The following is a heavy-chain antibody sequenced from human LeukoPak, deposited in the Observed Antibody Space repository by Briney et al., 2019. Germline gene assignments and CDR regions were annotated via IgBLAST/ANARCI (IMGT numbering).Heavy chain of an antibody. V-gene: IGHV4-59*01. CDR1: GGSISSYY. Sequence: SETLSLTCTVSGGSISSYYWSWIRQPPGKGQEWIGYTFHSGSTNYNPSLKSRVTISVDTSKNQFSLKLSSVTAADTAVYYCARSGYSYGHFDYWGQGTLVTVSS. CDR3: ARSGYSYGHFDY. D-gene: IGHD5-18*01. CDR2: TFHSGST. J-gene: IGHJ4*02.